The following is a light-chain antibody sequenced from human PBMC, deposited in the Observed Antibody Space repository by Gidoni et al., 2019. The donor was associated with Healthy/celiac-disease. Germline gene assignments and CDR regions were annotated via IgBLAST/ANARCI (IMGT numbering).Light chain of an antibody. CDR3: AAWDDSLNGLV. Sequence: QSVLTQPPSASGTPGQWVTISCSGSSSNIGSNTVNWYQQLPGTAPKLLTYSNNQRPSGVPDRFSGSKSGTSASLAISGLQSEDEADYYCAAWDDSLNGLVFGGGTKLTVL. J-gene: IGLJ2*01. V-gene: IGLV1-44*01. CDR2: SNN. CDR1: SSNIGSNT.